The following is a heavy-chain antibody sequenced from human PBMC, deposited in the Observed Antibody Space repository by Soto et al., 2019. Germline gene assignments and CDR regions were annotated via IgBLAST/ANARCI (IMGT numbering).Heavy chain of an antibody. CDR2: VYYTGST. Sequence: QVRLQESGPGLVKPSETLSLTCTVSGGSISSFYWYWIRQPPGKGLEWIGFVYYTGSTDSSPSLKSRVSILVDTSKNQFSLNLTSVTAADTAVYYCARSMGIAVTGPSSYVMDVWGQGTTVTVSS. CDR1: GGSISSFY. CDR3: ARSMGIAVTGPSSYVMDV. V-gene: IGHV4-59*08. D-gene: IGHD6-19*01. J-gene: IGHJ6*02.